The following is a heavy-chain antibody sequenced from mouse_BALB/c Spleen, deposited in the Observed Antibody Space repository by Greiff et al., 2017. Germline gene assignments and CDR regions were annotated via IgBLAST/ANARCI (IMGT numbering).Heavy chain of an antibody. CDR3: TVYGSNYFDY. V-gene: IGHV1S22*01. D-gene: IGHD1-1*01. J-gene: IGHJ2*01. CDR1: GYTFTSYW. CDR2: IYPGSGST. Sequence: LQQPGSELVRPGASVKLSCKASGYTFTSYWMHWVKQRHGQGLEWIGNIYPGSGSTNYDEKFKSKGTLTVDTSSSTAYMHLSSLTSEDSAVYYCTVYGSNYFDYWGQGTTLTVSS.